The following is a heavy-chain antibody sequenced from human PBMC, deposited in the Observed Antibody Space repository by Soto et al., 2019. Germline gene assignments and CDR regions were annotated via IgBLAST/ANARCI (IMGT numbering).Heavy chain of an antibody. CDR3: ARAPRGSGYRNSGVAFDS. D-gene: IGHD3-3*01. V-gene: IGHV1-18*01. J-gene: IGHJ3*02. CDR2: ISDYNGNT. CDR1: GDTFTSYG. Sequence: QVQLVQSGAEVNKPGASVKVSCKASGDTFTSYGISWVRQAPGQGPEWLGWISDYNGNTNYAQKLQGRGTMTTDTSTSTAYMELRSLRSDDTAVYYCARAPRGSGYRNSGVAFDSWGQWTMVTVSS.